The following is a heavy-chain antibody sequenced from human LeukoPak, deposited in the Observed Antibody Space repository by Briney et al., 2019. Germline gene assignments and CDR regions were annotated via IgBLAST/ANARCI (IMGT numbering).Heavy chain of an antibody. CDR1: GDSISSSNYY. J-gene: IGHJ1*01. D-gene: IGHD3-22*01. V-gene: IGHV4-39*02. CDR2: IYYNGRT. Sequence: SETLSLSCTVSGDSISSSNYYWVRLRPPPGPGLVGLGSIYYNGRTYYTPSLASRVSILITTTNNHFSLKLSSMTAADTAVYYCARRRYYDGSGYLDWGQGTLAIVSS. CDR3: ARRRYYDGSGYLD.